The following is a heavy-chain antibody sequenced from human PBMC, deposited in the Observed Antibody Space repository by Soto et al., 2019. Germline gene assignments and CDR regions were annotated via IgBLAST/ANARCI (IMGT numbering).Heavy chain of an antibody. D-gene: IGHD3-3*01. J-gene: IGHJ6*03. CDR1: GYTYTSYA. V-gene: IGHV1-3*01. CDR3: AREGTYYDFWSGRDYYYYYYMDV. CDR2: INAGNGNT. Sequence: ASVKVSCKASGYTYTSYAMHWGRKAPGQRLEWMGWINAGNGNTKYSQKFQGRVTITRDTSASTAYMELSSLRSEDTAVYYCAREGTYYDFWSGRDYYYYYYMDVWGKGTTVTVS.